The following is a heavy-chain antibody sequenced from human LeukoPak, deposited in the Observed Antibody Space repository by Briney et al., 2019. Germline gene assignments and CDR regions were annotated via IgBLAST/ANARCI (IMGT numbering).Heavy chain of an antibody. J-gene: IGHJ6*02. CDR2: ISYDGSNK. CDR1: GFIFSTHA. V-gene: IGHV3-30-3*01. Sequence: GGSLRLSCTASGFIFSTHAMHWVRQAPGKGLEWVAVISYDGSNKYSADSLKGRFTISRDNSKNTLYLQMNSLRAEDTAVYYCARSSGGGGYKRYSLYGMDVWGQGTRVTVSS. D-gene: IGHD3-16*01. CDR3: ARSSGGGGYKRYSLYGMDV.